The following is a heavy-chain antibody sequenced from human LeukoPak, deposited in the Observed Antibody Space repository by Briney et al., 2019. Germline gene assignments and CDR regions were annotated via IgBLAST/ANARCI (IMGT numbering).Heavy chain of an antibody. J-gene: IGHJ6*02. CDR1: GYTFITYY. CDR2: LNPSGGST. V-gene: IGHV1-46*01. Sequence: ASVKVSCKASGYTFITYYMHWVRQAPGQGLEWMGILNPSGGSTSYAQKFQGRATLTRATSTSTVYMELSSLRSEDTAVYYCASVYNYGMDVWGQGTTVIVSS. CDR3: ASVYNYGMDV.